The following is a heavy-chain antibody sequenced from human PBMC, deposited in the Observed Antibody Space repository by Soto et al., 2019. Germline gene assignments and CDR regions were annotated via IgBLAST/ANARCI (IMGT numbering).Heavy chain of an antibody. CDR2: IKQDGSEK. J-gene: IGHJ4*02. V-gene: IGHV3-7*01. CDR1: GFTFSSYW. Sequence: GGSLRLSCAASGFTFSSYWMSWVRQAPGKGLEWVANIKQDGSEKYYVDSVKGRFTISRDNAKNSLYLQMNSLRAEDTAVYYCARDSGWNDLASFDYWGQGTLVTVSS. D-gene: IGHD1-1*01. CDR3: ARDSGWNDLASFDY.